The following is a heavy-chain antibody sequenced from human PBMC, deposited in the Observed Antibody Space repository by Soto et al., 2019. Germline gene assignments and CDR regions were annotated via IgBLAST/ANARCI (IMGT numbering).Heavy chain of an antibody. V-gene: IGHV1-2*02. CDR1: GYPVTAYY. CDR2: INPATVAA. CDR3: ARGGGVGVAGSAAFDM. D-gene: IGHD3-3*01. J-gene: IGHJ3*02. Sequence: QLHLVQAGAVVKKPVASVTVSCSASGYPVTAYYMHWVRQAPGRGLEWMGGINPATVAAKYTQTCQGGFTMARDTFTITVFMELRGLTSEDTAVFFCARGGGVGVAGSAAFDMWGQGTLVTVSS.